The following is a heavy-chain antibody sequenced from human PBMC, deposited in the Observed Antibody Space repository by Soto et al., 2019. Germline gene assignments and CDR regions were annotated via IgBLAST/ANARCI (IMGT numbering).Heavy chain of an antibody. Sequence: ESGGGLVQWGGSLRLSCVTSGFTFSTYGMTWVRQAPGKGLEWVSYGGSGGSRYYAESVKGRFTISRDNSKNTPSLEMNSLRAEDTATYYCVKFRGRAYPYYYMDVWGKGTTVTVSS. CDR1: GFTFSTYG. J-gene: IGHJ6*03. CDR2: GGSGGSR. D-gene: IGHD3-10*01. CDR3: VKFRGRAYPYYYMDV. V-gene: IGHV3-23*01.